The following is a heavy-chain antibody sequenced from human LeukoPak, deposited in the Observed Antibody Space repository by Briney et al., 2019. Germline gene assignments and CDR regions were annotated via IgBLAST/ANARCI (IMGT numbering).Heavy chain of an antibody. CDR3: ARLEEDLTLGVAGYWFVP. CDR2: IYPGDSDT. D-gene: IGHD3-16*01. CDR1: GYSFNTYW. J-gene: IGHJ5*02. Sequence: GESLKISCKGSGYSFNTYWIGWVRQMPGKGLEWMGIIYPGDSDTRYSPSFQGQVTISADKSISTAYLQWSSLKASDTAMYYCARLEEDLTLGVAGYWFVPWGQGTLVTVS. V-gene: IGHV5-51*01.